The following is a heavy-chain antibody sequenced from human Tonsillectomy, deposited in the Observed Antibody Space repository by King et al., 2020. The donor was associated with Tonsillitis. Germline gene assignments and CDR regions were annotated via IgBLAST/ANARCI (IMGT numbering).Heavy chain of an antibody. D-gene: IGHD3-22*01. CDR1: GFTFSSYG. V-gene: IGHV3-30*03. CDR2: ISYDGSNK. Sequence: VQLVESGGGVVQPGRSLRLSCAASGFTFSSYGMHWVRQAPGKGLEWVAVISYDGSNKYYADSVKGRFTISRDNSKNTLYLQMNSRRAEDTAVYYCATDGPTYYYDSSGYYWGDDAFDIWGQGTMVTVSS. J-gene: IGHJ3*02. CDR3: ATDGPTYYYDSSGYYWGDDAFDI.